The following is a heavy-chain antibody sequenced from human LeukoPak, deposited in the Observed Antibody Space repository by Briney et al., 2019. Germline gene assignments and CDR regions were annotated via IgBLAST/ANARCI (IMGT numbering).Heavy chain of an antibody. J-gene: IGHJ6*03. CDR1: GFTFSSYG. Sequence: GGSLRLSCAASGFTFSSYGMHWVRQAPGKGLEWVAFIRYDGSNKYYADSVKGRFTISRDNSKNTLYLQMNSLRAEDTAVYYCATQRDYYYYYMDVWGKGTTVTISS. V-gene: IGHV3-30*02. CDR2: IRYDGSNK. CDR3: ATQRDYYYYYMDV.